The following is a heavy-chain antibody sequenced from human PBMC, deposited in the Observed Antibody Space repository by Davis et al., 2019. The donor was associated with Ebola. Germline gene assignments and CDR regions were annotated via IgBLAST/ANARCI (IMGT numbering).Heavy chain of an antibody. CDR2: INTNTGNP. V-gene: IGHV7-4-1*02. CDR1: GYTFTNYG. D-gene: IGHD2-15*01. J-gene: IGHJ5*02. Sequence: ASVKVSCKASGYTFTNYGITWVRQAPGQGLEWMGWINTNTGNPTYAQGFTGRFVFSLDTSVSTAYLQISSLKAEDTAVYYCARLGEKFVVLGWFDPWGQGTLVTVSS. CDR3: ARLGEKFVVLGWFDP.